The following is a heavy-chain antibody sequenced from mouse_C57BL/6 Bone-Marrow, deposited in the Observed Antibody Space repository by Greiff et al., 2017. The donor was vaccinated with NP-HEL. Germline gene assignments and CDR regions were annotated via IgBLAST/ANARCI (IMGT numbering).Heavy chain of an antibody. CDR1: GYTFTSYW. CDR3: ARGYYDYVSPSFAY. J-gene: IGHJ3*01. V-gene: IGHV1-64*01. CDR2: IHPNSGST. D-gene: IGHD2-4*01. Sequence: QVQLQQPGAELVKPGASVKLSCKASGYTFTSYWMHWVKQRPGQGLEWIGMIHPNSGSTNYNEKFKSKATLTVDKSSSTAYMQLSSLTSEDSAVYYCARGYYDYVSPSFAYWGQGTLVTVSA.